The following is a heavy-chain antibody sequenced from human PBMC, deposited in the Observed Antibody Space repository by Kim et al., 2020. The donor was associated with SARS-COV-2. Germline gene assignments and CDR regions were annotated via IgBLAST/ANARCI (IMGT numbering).Heavy chain of an antibody. J-gene: IGHJ3*02. CDR2: IGTDGSST. CDR1: GFTVSGYE. V-gene: IGHV3-48*03. CDR3: TRDSEGDI. Sequence: GGSLRLSCAASGFTVSGYEMNWVRQAPRKGLEWVSYIGTDGSSTYYADSVKGRFTISRDDAKISLFLQMNSLRVEDTAVYYCTRDSEGDIWGQGTVVTVSS.